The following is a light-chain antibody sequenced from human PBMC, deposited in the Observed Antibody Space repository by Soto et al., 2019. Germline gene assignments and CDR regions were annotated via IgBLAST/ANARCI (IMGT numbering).Light chain of an antibody. CDR2: EVN. CDR3: CSYAGSDTWA. J-gene: IGLJ3*02. CDR1: RSDVGNYNL. V-gene: IGLV2-23*02. Sequence: QSALTQPASVSGSPGQSITISFAGTRSDVGNYNLVSWYQQHPGKAPKLMIYEVNKRPSGVSTRFSGSQSGNTASLTISGLQAEDEADYYCCSYAGSDTWAFGGGTKVTVL.